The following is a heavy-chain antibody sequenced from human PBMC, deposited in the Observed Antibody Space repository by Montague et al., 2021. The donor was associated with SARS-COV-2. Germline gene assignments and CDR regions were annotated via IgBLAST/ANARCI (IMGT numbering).Heavy chain of an antibody. V-gene: IGHV4-39*01. CDR3: ARRVWFGGLSSENWFDP. D-gene: IGHD3-10*01. CDR1: GGSISSSSNY. CDR2: IYYSGST. Sequence: SETLSLTCTVSGGSISSSSNYWGWLRQPQGQGLVWIGSIYYSGSTYYNSSLQSRVTISVDTSKNQLSLKLNSVTAADTAVYYCARRVWFGGLSSENWFDPWGQGTLVTVSS. J-gene: IGHJ5*02.